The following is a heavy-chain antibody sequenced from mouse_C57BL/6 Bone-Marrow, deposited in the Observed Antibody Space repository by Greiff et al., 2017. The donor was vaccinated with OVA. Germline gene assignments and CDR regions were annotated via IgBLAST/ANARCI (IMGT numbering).Heavy chain of an antibody. CDR3: TREGAAQATGAMDY. V-gene: IGHV14-4*01. D-gene: IGHD3-2*02. Sequence: VQLQQSGAELVRPGASVKLSCTASGFNIKDDYMHWVKQRPEQGLEWIGWIDPENGDTEYASKFQGKATITADTSSNTAYLQLSSLTSEDTAVYYCTREGAAQATGAMDYWGQGTSVTVSS. CDR2: IDPENGDT. CDR1: GFNIKDDY. J-gene: IGHJ4*01.